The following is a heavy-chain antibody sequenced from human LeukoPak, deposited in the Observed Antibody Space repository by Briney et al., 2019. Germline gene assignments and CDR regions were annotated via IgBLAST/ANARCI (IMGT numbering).Heavy chain of an antibody. CDR2: IRYDGTNK. J-gene: IGHJ3*02. CDR3: AKDGREYYGLGSFYRGHRAFDI. D-gene: IGHD3-10*01. V-gene: IGHV3-30*02. CDR1: GFTFSSYG. Sequence: QSGGSLRLSCGVSGFTFSSYGMHWVRQAPDKGLEWVVFIRYDGTNKYYADSVKGRFTISRDNSKNTLYLQMNSLRAEDTAVYYCAKDGREYYGLGSFYRGHRAFDIWGQGTLVTVSS.